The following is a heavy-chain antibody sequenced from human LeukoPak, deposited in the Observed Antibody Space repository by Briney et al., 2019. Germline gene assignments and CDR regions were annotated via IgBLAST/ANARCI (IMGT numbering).Heavy chain of an antibody. D-gene: IGHD5-18*01. CDR1: GFTFSSYW. Sequence: PGGSLRLSCAASGFTFSSYWMSWVRQAPGKGVEWVANIKQDGSEKYYVDSVKGRFTISRDNAKHSLYLQMNSLRAEDTAVYYCARDPGYSYGYWYYYYGMDVWGQGTTVTVSS. V-gene: IGHV3-7*01. J-gene: IGHJ6*02. CDR2: IKQDGSEK. CDR3: ARDPGYSYGYWYYYYGMDV.